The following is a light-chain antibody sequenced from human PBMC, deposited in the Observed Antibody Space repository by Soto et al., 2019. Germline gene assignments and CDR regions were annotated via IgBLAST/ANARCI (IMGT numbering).Light chain of an antibody. CDR2: IAS. J-gene: IGKJ1*01. CDR3: QQYGTSPWM. V-gene: IGKV3-20*01. Sequence: EIVLTQTPGTLSLSPGERATLSCRASQSVRSDYVAWYQQKPGQAPRLLIYIASNRAPGIPDRFSGSGSGTDFTLTNSRLEPEDFAVYYCQQYGTSPWMFGQGSKVEIK. CDR1: QSVRSDY.